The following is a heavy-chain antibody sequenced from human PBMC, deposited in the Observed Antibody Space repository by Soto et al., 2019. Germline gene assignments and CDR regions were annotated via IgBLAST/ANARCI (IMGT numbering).Heavy chain of an antibody. CDR3: ARVETPMLPPIGPFDY. Sequence: QVQLEESGPGLVKPSQTLSLTCTVSGDSISSGRYFWTWIRQHPGKGLEWIGYISHGGNAFYNPSLKPRVTMSVATSENQFSLMLTSVTAADTAVYYCARVETPMLPPIGPFDYWGQGTLVTVSS. D-gene: IGHD5-18*01. J-gene: IGHJ4*02. V-gene: IGHV4-31*03. CDR1: GDSISSGRYF. CDR2: ISHGGNA.